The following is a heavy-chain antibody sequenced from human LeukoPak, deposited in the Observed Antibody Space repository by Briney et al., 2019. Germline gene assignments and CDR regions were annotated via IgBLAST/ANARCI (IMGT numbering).Heavy chain of an antibody. Sequence: GGSLRLSCAASGFTFDDYAMHWVRQAPGKGLVWVSRINSDGSSTTYADSVKGRFTISRDNAKNTLYLQMNSLRAEDTAVYYCARVLTYYFDYWGQGTLVTVSS. CDR1: GFTFDDYA. CDR3: ARVLTYYFDY. CDR2: INSDGSST. J-gene: IGHJ4*02. V-gene: IGHV3-74*01.